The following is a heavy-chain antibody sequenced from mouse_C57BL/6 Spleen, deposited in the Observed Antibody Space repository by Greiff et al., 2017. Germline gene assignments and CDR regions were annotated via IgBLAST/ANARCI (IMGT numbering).Heavy chain of an antibody. CDR1: GYTFTSYW. V-gene: IGHV1-50*01. J-gene: IGHJ2*01. Sequence: QVQLQQPGAELVKPGASVKLSCKASGYTFTSYWMQWVKQRPGQGLEWIGEIDPSDSYTNYNHKFKGKATLTVDTSYSTAYMQLSSLTSEDSAVYYCARSKTAQATRYFDDWGQGTTLTVSS. CDR3: ARSKTAQATRYFDD. D-gene: IGHD3-2*02. CDR2: IDPSDSYT.